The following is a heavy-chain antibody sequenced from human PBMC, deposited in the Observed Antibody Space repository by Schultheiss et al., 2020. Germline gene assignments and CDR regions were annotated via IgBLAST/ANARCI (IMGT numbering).Heavy chain of an antibody. V-gene: IGHV3-33*08. J-gene: IGHJ6*02. Sequence: GESLKISCAASGFTFSSYSMNWVRQAPGKGLEWVAVIWYDGSNKYYADSVKGRFTISRDNSKNTLYLQMNSLRAEDTAVYYCARVEYSSSWYYPSRDPYGMDVWGQGTTVTVSS. CDR1: GFTFSSYS. CDR3: ARVEYSSSWYYPSRDPYGMDV. D-gene: IGHD6-13*01. CDR2: IWYDGSNK.